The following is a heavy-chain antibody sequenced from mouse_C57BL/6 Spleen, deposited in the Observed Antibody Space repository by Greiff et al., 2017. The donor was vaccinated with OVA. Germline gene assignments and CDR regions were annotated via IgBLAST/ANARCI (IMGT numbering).Heavy chain of an antibody. CDR2: IYPGDGDT. V-gene: IGHV1-82*01. Sequence: VKLMESGPELVKPGASVKISCKASGYAFSSSWMNWVKQRPGKGLVWIGRIYPGDGDTNYNGKFKGKATLTADKSSSTAYMQLSSLTSEDSAVYFCARCGDGYPDYWGQGTTLTVSS. CDR3: ARCGDGYPDY. J-gene: IGHJ2*01. CDR1: GYAFSSSW. D-gene: IGHD2-3*01.